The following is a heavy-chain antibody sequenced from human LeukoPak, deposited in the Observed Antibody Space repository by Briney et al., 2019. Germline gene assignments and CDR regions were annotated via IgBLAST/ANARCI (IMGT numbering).Heavy chain of an antibody. CDR1: GGSFSGYY. CDR2: ISHSGST. V-gene: IGHV4-34*01. J-gene: IGHJ5*02. CDR3: ARGKTYYYGSGSSNWFDP. Sequence: SETLSLTCAVYGGSFSGYYWSWIRQPPGKGLEWIGEISHSGSTNYNPSLKSRVTISVDTSKNQFSLKLSSVTAADTAVYYCARGKTYYYGSGSSNWFDPWGQGTLVTVSS. D-gene: IGHD3-10*01.